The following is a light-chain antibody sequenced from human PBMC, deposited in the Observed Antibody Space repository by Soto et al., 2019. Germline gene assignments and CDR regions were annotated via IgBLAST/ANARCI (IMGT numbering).Light chain of an antibody. J-gene: IGKJ2*01. CDR3: QHYSGAPYT. V-gene: IGKV4-1*01. Sequence: DIVMTQSPDSLAVSLGERATINCKSSQSVLFSSNNKNYLAWYQQKPGQPPKLLIYWASTRGSGVPDRFSGTGSGTDFTLTISSLQAEDVAVYDCQHYSGAPYTFGQGTKLEIK. CDR2: WAS. CDR1: QSVLFSSNNKNY.